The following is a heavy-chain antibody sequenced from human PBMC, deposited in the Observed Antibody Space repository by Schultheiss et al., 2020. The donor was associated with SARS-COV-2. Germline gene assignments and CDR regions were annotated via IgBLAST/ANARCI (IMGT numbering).Heavy chain of an antibody. J-gene: IGHJ2*01. CDR2: INHSGST. V-gene: IGHV4-61*01. Sequence: SETLSLTCTVSHGSLNSAIYYWTWIRQPPGKGLEWIGQINHSGSTNYNPSLKSRVAISVDTSKNQFSLKLSSVTAADTAVYYCASGSARGCYFDLWGRGTRVTVPS. D-gene: IGHD2-15*01. CDR1: HGSLNSAIYY. CDR3: ASGSARGCYFDL.